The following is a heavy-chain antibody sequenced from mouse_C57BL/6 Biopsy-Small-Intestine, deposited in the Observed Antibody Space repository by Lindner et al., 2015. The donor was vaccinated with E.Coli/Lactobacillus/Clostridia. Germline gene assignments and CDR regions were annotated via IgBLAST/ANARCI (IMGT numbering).Heavy chain of an antibody. CDR1: GYTFTSFL. CDR2: INPSSAYT. J-gene: IGHJ2*01. D-gene: IGHD2-1*01. Sequence: VQLQESGAELARPGASVKMSCKASGYTFTSFLMHWVKQRPGQGLEWIGYINPSSAYTKYNQKFRDKATLTADKSSSTAYMQLSSLTSGDSAVYYCAREGIYYGNRYFDYWGQGTTLPVSS. CDR3: AREGIYYGNRYFDY. V-gene: IGHV1-4*01.